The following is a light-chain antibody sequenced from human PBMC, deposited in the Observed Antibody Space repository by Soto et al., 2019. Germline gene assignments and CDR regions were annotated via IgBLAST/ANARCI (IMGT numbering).Light chain of an antibody. CDR3: TSYTTSLTLWV. Sequence: QSVLTQPASVSGSPEHPITISCTETNVNIGGYDYVSWYQHHPGKAPKLLIYEVTDRPSGVSHRFSGSKSGNTASLTISGLQAEDEADYYCTSYTTSLTLWVFGGGTKLTVL. J-gene: IGLJ3*02. CDR1: NVNIGGYDY. CDR2: EVT. V-gene: IGLV2-14*01.